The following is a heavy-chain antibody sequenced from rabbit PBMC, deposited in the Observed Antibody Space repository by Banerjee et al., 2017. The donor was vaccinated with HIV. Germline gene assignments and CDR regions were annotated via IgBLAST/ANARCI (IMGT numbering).Heavy chain of an antibody. CDR2: INAADDSKI. Sequence: QSLEESGGDLVKPGGSLTLTCTASGFSFNDNYWICWVRQAPVTGLEWIACINAADDSKICYASWAKGRFTISKTSSTTVTLQMTSLTAADTATYFCARDGGSSVYTQYYFNLWGPGTLVTVS. CDR1: GFSFNDNYW. V-gene: IGHV1S40*01. CDR3: ARDGGSSVYTQYYFNL. J-gene: IGHJ4*01. D-gene: IGHD8-1*01.